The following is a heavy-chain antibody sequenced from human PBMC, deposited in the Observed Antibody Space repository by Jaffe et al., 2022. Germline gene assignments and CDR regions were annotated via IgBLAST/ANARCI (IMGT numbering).Heavy chain of an antibody. CDR2: ISSSSSYI. V-gene: IGHV3-21*01. CDR1: GFTFSSYS. Sequence: EVQLVESGGGLVKPGGSLRLSCAASGFTFSSYSMNWVRQAPGKGLEWVSSISSSSSYIYYADSVKGRFTISRDNAKNSLYLQMNSLRAEDTAVYYCARDFVKDPDYGDFLRAFDIWGQGTMVTVSS. J-gene: IGHJ3*02. D-gene: IGHD4-17*01. CDR3: ARDFVKDPDYGDFLRAFDI.